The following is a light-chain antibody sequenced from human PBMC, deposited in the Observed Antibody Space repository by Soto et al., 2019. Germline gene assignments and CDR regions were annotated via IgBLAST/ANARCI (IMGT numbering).Light chain of an antibody. CDR1: SSDVGRYNH. CDR2: EVT. Sequence: QSALTQPPSASGSPGQSVTISCTGTSSDVGRYNHVSWYQQHPGKAPKLMIYEVTLRPSGVPDRFSGSKSGNTASLTVSGLQAEDGADYYCSSYAASNNYVFGTGTKLTVL. V-gene: IGLV2-8*01. CDR3: SSYAASNNYV. J-gene: IGLJ1*01.